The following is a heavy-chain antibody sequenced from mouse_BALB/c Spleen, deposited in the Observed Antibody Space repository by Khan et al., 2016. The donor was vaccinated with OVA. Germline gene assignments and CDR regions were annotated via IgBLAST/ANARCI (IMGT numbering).Heavy chain of an antibody. V-gene: IGHV1-4*01. CDR2: INPRSGYS. D-gene: IGHD2-14*01. J-gene: IGHJ4*01. CDR1: GYTFTSHT. Sequence: QVQLQQSGAELARPGASVKMSCKASGYTFTSHTMHWVKQSPGQGLEWIGYINPRSGYSNYNQKFNDKATLTADKSSSTAYMQLSSLTSEDSVVYYCARRTTGYAMDYWGQGTSVTVSS. CDR3: ARRTTGYAMDY.